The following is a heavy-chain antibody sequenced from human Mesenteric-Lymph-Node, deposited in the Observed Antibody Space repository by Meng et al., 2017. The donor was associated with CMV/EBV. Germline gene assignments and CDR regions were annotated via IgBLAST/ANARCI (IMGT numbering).Heavy chain of an antibody. D-gene: IGHD4-17*01. J-gene: IGHJ4*02. Sequence: SGYPFTGYYMHWVRQAPGQGLEWMGWITPYNGNTNYAQKFQRRVTITRDVSLSPVYMEPRNLRPEDTGIYYCARSPLYGDDPYHFDSWGQGVLVTVSS. CDR1: GYPFTGYY. CDR3: ARSPLYGDDPYHFDS. CDR2: ITPYNGNT. V-gene: IGHV1-45*02.